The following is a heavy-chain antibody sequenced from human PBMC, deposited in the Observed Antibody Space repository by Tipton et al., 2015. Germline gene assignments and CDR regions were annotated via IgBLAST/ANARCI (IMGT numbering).Heavy chain of an antibody. Sequence: TLSLTCTVSGGSVSSGSYYWSWIRQPPGKGLEWIGYIYYSGSTNYNPSLKSRVTISVDTSKNQFFLKLSSVTAGDTAMYYCARXPLVGGSCDDAFDKWGQGTMVTVSS. CDR2: IYYSGST. CDR3: ARXPLVGGSCDDAFDK. CDR1: GGSVSSGSYY. D-gene: IGHD2-15*01. V-gene: IGHV4-61*01. J-gene: IGHJ3*02.